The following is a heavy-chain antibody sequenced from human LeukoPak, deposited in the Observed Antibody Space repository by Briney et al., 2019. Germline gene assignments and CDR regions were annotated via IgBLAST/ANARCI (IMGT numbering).Heavy chain of an antibody. CDR1: GFTFSYYG. V-gene: IGHV3-21*06. CDR2: ISRTSNYL. Sequence: GGSLRISCAASGFTFSYYGISWVRQAPGKGLEWVSSISRTSNYLYYADSVKGRFTISRDNAKISTYLQMNNLTGEDTAVYYCARGESWGITGTNLYNWFDPWGQGTLVTVSS. J-gene: IGHJ5*02. D-gene: IGHD1-7*01. CDR3: ARGESWGITGTNLYNWFDP.